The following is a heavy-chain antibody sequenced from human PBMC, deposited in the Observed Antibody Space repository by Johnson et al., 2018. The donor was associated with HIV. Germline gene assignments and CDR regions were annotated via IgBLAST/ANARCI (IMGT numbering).Heavy chain of an antibody. J-gene: IGHJ3*02. CDR3: ARGLWLTPDVFDI. V-gene: IGHV3-7*01. CDR1: GFTFDDYA. CDR2: IKQDGSEK. Sequence: VQLVESGGVVVQPGGSLRLSCAASGFTFDDYAMHWVRQAPGKGLEWVANIKQDGSEKYYVDSVKGRFTISRDNAKNSLYLQMNSLRAEDTAVYYCARGLWLTPDVFDIWGQGTMVTVSS. D-gene: IGHD6-19*01.